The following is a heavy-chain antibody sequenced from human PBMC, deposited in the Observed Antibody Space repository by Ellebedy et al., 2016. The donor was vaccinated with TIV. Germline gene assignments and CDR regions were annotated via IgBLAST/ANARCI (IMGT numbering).Heavy chain of an antibody. V-gene: IGHV4-34*01. J-gene: IGHJ4*02. CDR1: GGSFSAYY. CDR2: INHSGST. Sequence: SETLSLTXGVYGGSFSAYYWSWIRQPPEKGLEWIGEINHSGSTNYNPSLKSRLTISVDTSKNQFSLQLTSVTAADTAVYYCARDRPMILWGQGTLVTVSS. CDR3: ARDRPMIL. D-gene: IGHD3-16*01.